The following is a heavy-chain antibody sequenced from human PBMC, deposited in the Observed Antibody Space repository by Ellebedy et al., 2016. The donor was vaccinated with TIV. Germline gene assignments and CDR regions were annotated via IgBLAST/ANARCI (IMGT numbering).Heavy chain of an antibody. CDR2: SSANGDT. D-gene: IGHD2-8*01. CDR3: AKGVYET. CDR1: GFTFSVYG. V-gene: IGHV3-23*01. J-gene: IGHJ5*02. Sequence: PGGSLRLSCAASGFTFSVYGINWVRQAPGQRLEWVSLSSANGDTFYADSVNGRFTVSRDNSKNTLHLQMNSLRVEDTARYYCAKGVYETWGQGTQVTVSS.